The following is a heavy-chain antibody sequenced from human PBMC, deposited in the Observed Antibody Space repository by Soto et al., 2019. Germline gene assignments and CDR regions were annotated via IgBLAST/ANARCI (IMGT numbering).Heavy chain of an antibody. CDR3: ARGLVVVPAAGFPHFDY. Sequence: GESLKISCEGSGYSFSSFWISWVRQMPGKGLEWMGRIDPSDSYTNYSPSFQGHVTISADKSISTAYLQWSSLKASDTAMYYCARGLVVVPAAGFPHFDYWGQGTLVTVSS. V-gene: IGHV5-10-1*01. CDR1: GYSFSSFW. CDR2: IDPSDSYT. D-gene: IGHD2-2*01. J-gene: IGHJ4*02.